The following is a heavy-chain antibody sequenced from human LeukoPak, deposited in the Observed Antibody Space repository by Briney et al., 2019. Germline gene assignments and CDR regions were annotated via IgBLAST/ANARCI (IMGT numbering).Heavy chain of an antibody. CDR3: AKDRIGGVAVAGKGRWFDP. J-gene: IGHJ5*02. CDR2: ISGSGDRT. Sequence: SLRLSCAASGFTFNSYAMSWVRQAPGKGLEWVSTISGSGDRTSYADSVKGRFTISRDNSKNTLFLQMNSLRAEDTAVYYCAKDRIGGVAVAGKGRWFDPWSQGTLVTVSS. CDR1: GFTFNSYA. V-gene: IGHV3-23*01. D-gene: IGHD6-19*01.